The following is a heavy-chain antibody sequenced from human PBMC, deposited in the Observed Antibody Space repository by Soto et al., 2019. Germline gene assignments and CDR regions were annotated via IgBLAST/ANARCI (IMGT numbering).Heavy chain of an antibody. J-gene: IGHJ6*03. CDR2: IYYSGST. Sequence: QLQLQESGPGLVKPSETLSLTCTVSGGSISSSSYYWGWIRQPPGKGLEWIGSIYYSGSTYYNPSLKSRVTISVDTSKNQFSLKLSSVTAADTAVYYCARTDYYGDRYYYYMDVWGKGTTVTVSS. V-gene: IGHV4-39*01. CDR1: GGSISSSSYY. D-gene: IGHD4-17*01. CDR3: ARTDYYGDRYYYYMDV.